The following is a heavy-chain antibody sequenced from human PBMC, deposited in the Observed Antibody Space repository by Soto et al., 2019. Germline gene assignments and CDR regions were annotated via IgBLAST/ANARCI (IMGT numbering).Heavy chain of an antibody. V-gene: IGHV4-4*07. CDR3: AREGSYSAYNFAHGIQLWSFDF. J-gene: IGHJ4*02. Sequence: PAETLSLTCTVSGGSINTFYWSWVRQPAGKGLEGIGRIFSSGSNSFTPSLESRVAMSVDTSKNHFSLNLSSVTAADMAVYYCAREGSYSAYNFAHGIQLWSFDFWGQGALVTV. D-gene: IGHD5-12*01. CDR2: IFSSGSN. CDR1: GGSINTFY.